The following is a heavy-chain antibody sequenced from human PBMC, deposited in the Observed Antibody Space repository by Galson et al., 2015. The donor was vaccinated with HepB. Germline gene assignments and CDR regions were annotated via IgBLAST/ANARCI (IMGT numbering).Heavy chain of an antibody. CDR2: ISSSGGST. J-gene: IGHJ4*02. CDR3: AKGVGATPYFDY. V-gene: IGHV3-23*01. Sequence: SLRLSCAASGFTFSSYAMSWVRQAPGKGLEWVSAISSSGGSTYYADSVKGQFTISRDNSKNTLYLQMNSLRAEDTAVYYCAKGVGATPYFDYWGQGTLVTVSS. D-gene: IGHD1-26*01. CDR1: GFTFSSYA.